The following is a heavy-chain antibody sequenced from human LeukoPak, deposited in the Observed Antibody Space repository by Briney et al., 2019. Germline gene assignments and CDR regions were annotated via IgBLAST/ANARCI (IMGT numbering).Heavy chain of an antibody. D-gene: IGHD6-19*01. CDR3: ARDPVVTGTLWGDY. CDR1: RYTFTSYG. J-gene: IGHJ4*02. Sequence: ASLNVSCKASRYTFTSYGISWVRQAPGQGLEWMGWISAYNGNTNSAQKLQGRVTMTTDTSTTTAYMELRSLRSDATAVYYCARDPVVTGTLWGDYWGQGNLVTVSS. CDR2: ISAYNGNT. V-gene: IGHV1-18*01.